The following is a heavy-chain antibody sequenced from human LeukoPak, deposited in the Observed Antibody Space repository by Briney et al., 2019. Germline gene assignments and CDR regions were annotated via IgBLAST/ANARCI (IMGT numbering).Heavy chain of an antibody. CDR2: INPNTGVT. V-gene: IGHV1-2*02. CDR1: GYTFTGYY. J-gene: IGHJ4*02. D-gene: IGHD3-10*01. CDR3: ARVGYGSGSYYPTYYFDY. Sequence: ASVKVSCKTSGYTFTGYYIHWVRQAPGQGLEWMGWINPNTGVTNYAQEFQGRVTMTRDTSIITAYLELSTLRSDDTAVYYCARVGYGSGSYYPTYYFDYWGQGTLVTVSS.